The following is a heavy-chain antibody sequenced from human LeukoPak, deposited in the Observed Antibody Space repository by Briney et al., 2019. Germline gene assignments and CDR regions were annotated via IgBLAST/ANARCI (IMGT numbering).Heavy chain of an antibody. CDR1: GYSISSSYY. V-gene: IGHV4-38-2*02. J-gene: IGHJ6*02. Sequence: PSETLSLTCTVSGYSISSSYYWGWIRQPPGKGLEWIGNIYHSGSTYYNPSLKSRVTISVDTSKNQFSLKVKSVTAADTAVYYCARDGAPLRYFDWSNSNYYGMDIWGQGTTVTVSS. CDR3: ARDGAPLRYFDWSNSNYYGMDI. CDR2: IYHSGST. D-gene: IGHD3-9*01.